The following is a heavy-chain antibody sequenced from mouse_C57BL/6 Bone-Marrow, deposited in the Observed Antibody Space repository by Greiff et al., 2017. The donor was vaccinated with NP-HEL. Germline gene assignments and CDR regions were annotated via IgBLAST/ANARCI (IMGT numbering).Heavy chain of an antibody. CDR3: ARLGSSYPYWYFDV. D-gene: IGHD1-1*01. Sequence: QVQLQQSGPELVKPGASVKISCKASGYAFSSSWMNWVKQRPGKGLEWNGRIYPGDGDTNYNGKFKGKATLTADKSSSTAYMQLSSLTSEDSAVYFCARLGSSYPYWYFDVWGTGTTVTVSS. V-gene: IGHV1-82*01. J-gene: IGHJ1*03. CDR2: IYPGDGDT. CDR1: GYAFSSSW.